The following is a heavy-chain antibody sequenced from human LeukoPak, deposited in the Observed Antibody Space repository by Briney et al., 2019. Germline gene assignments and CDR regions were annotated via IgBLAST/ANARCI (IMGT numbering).Heavy chain of an antibody. J-gene: IGHJ6*02. V-gene: IGHV3-64*01. CDR1: GFTFSTYG. CDR3: ARLFGSGWPGYFYYAMDV. CDR2: IRSNGGST. Sequence: GGSLRLSCAASGFTFSTYGMHWVRQAPGKGLENVAAIRSNGGSTYYANSVKGRFTISRDNSKNTLFLQMNSLRAEDTAVYYCARLFGSGWPGYFYYAMDVWGQGTTVAVSS. D-gene: IGHD6-19*01.